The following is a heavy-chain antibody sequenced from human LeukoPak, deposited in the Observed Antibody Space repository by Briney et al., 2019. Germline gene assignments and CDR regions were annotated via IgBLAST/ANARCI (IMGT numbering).Heavy chain of an antibody. J-gene: IGHJ4*02. CDR2: IRYDGSNK. V-gene: IGHV3-30*02. CDR1: GFTFSSHG. Sequence: GGSLRLSCAASGFTFSSHGIHWVRQAPGKGLEWVAFIRYDGSNKYYADSVKGRFTISRDNSENTLYLQMNSLRTEDSAVYYCAKDGGTGYTFDYWGQGTLVTVSS. CDR3: AKDGGTGYTFDY. D-gene: IGHD3/OR15-3a*01.